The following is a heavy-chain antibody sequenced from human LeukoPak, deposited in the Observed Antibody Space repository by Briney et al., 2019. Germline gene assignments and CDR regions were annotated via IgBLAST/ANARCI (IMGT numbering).Heavy chain of an antibody. V-gene: IGHV6-1*01. CDR1: GDSVSSNSAA. J-gene: IGHJ4*02. Sequence: SQTLSLTCAISGDSVSSNSAAWNWIRQSPSRGLEWLGRTYYRSKWYNDYAVPVKSRITINPDTSKNQFSLQLNSVTPEDTAVYYCARDPGPGIAAAGTVDYWGQGTLVTVSS. D-gene: IGHD6-13*01. CDR3: ARDPGPGIAAAGTVDY. CDR2: TYYRSKWYN.